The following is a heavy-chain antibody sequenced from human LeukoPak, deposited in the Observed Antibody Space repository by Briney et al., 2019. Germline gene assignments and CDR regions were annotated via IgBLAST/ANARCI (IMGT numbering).Heavy chain of an antibody. D-gene: IGHD6-19*01. CDR2: IIPIFGTA. J-gene: IGHJ3*02. V-gene: IGHV1-69*01. CDR1: GGTFSSYA. Sequence: GASVKVSCKASGGTFSSYAISWVRQAPGQGLEWMGGIIPIFGTANYAQKFQGRVTITADESTSTAYMELSSLRSEDTAVYYCARGKVAGTSGAFDIWGQGTMVTVSS. CDR3: ARGKVAGTSGAFDI.